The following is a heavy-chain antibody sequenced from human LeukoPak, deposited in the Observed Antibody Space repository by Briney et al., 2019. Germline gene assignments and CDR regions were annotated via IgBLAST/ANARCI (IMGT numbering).Heavy chain of an antibody. Sequence: GASVKVSCKASGYTFSSYAIHWLRQAPGQRLEWIGWSNGGNGNTEYSQKFQSRVTISRDTYASTAYMELSSLRSEDMAVYYCARGDGYILFDWGQGTLVTVSS. V-gene: IGHV1-3*02. CDR1: GYTFSSYA. D-gene: IGHD5-24*01. CDR3: ARGDGYILFD. J-gene: IGHJ4*02. CDR2: SNGGNGNT.